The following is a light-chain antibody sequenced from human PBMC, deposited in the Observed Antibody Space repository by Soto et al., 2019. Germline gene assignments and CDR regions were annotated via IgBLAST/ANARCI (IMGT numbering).Light chain of an antibody. Sequence: EIVLTQSPGTLSLSPGERDTVSCRASQSVSSSFLAWYQQKPGQAPRLLIYGASSRATGIPDRFSGSGSGTDLTLTISRLEPEDVAVYYCQQYGSSPLTFGGGTKVEIK. V-gene: IGKV3-20*01. CDR2: GAS. CDR3: QQYGSSPLT. CDR1: QSVSSSF. J-gene: IGKJ4*01.